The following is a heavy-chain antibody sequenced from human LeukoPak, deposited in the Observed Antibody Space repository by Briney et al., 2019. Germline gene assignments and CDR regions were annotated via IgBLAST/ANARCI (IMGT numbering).Heavy chain of an antibody. D-gene: IGHD3-10*01. CDR2: IYTSGST. Sequence: SETLSLTCTVSGGSISSYYWSWIRQPAGKGLEWIGRIYTSGSTNYNPSLKSRVTMSVDTSKNQFSLKLSSVTAADTAVHYCARAITMVRGDVPFDPWGQGTLVTVSS. CDR3: ARAITMVRGDVPFDP. CDR1: GGSISSYY. V-gene: IGHV4-4*07. J-gene: IGHJ5*02.